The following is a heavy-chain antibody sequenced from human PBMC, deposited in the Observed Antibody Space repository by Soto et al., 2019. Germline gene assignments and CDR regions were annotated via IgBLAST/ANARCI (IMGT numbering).Heavy chain of an antibody. D-gene: IGHD2-15*01. CDR1: GYSFPSQW. Sequence: GESLKISCKGSGYSFPSQWIGWVRQTPGKGLEWMGSIYPADSDTKYSPSFQGQVTISADKSISTAYLQWSSLKASDTAMFYCASSVVVPSTMNYFDYWGQGSLVTVSS. CDR2: IYPADSDT. J-gene: IGHJ4*02. V-gene: IGHV5-51*01. CDR3: ASSVVVPSTMNYFDY.